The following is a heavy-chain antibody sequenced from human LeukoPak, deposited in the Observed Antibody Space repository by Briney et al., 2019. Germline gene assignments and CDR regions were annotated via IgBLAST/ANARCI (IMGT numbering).Heavy chain of an antibody. Sequence: SETLSLTCTVSGGSISSYYWSWIRQPAGKGLEWIGRIYTSGSTNYNPSLKSRVTMSVDTSKNQFSLKLSSVTAADTAVYYCARGEYDYVWGSYRSAVIDIWGQGTMVTVSS. CDR2: IYTSGST. V-gene: IGHV4-4*07. J-gene: IGHJ3*02. D-gene: IGHD3-16*02. CDR3: ARGEYDYVWGSYRSAVIDI. CDR1: GGSISSYY.